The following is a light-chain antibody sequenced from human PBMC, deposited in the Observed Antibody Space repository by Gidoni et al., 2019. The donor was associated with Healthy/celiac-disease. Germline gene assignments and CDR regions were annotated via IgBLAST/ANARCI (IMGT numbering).Light chain of an antibody. CDR1: KLGDNY. CDR3: QAWDSSTLYV. J-gene: IGLJ1*01. Sequence: SYELTQPPSVSVSPGQTASITCSGDKLGDNYACWYQQKPGQSPVLVIYQDSKRPSGIPERFSGSNPGNTATLTISGTQAMDEADYYCQAWDSSTLYVFGTGTKVTVL. CDR2: QDS. V-gene: IGLV3-1*01.